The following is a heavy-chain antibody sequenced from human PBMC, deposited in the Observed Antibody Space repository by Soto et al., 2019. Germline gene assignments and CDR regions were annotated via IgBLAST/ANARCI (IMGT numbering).Heavy chain of an antibody. J-gene: IGHJ4*01. V-gene: IGHV4-59*01. D-gene: IGHD2-21*02. CDR1: GGSISGYY. Sequence: QVPLQESGPGLVKPSETLSLTCSVSGGSISGYYWTWIRQPPVKGLEWIGYVYYSGSTNYNPSLKSRVTISVDTSRNQFSLRLSSVTAADTAVYYCARASDHKSSTFDYWGHGTLVTVSS. CDR2: VYYSGST. CDR3: ARASDHKSSTFDY.